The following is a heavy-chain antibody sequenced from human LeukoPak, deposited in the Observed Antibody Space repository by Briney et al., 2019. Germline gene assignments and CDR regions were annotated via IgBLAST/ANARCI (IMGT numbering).Heavy chain of an antibody. CDR2: ISYDGSNK. Sequence: GGSLRVSCAASGFTFSSYGMHWVGQAPGKGLVWVAVISYDGSNKYYADSVKGRFTISRDNSKNTLYLQMNSLRAEDTAVYYCAKVVSSTLLSYYFDYWGQGTLVTVSS. CDR3: AKVVSSTLLSYYFDY. CDR1: GFTFSSYG. V-gene: IGHV3-30*18. D-gene: IGHD6-13*01. J-gene: IGHJ4*02.